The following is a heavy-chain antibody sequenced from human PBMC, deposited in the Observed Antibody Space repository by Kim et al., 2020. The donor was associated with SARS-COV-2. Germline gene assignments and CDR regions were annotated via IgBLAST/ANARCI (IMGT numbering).Heavy chain of an antibody. CDR2: IIPIFGTA. D-gene: IGHD6-19*01. Sequence: SVKVSCKASGGTFSSYAISWVRQAPGQGLEWMGGIIPIFGTANYAQKFQGRVTITADESTSTAYMELSSLRSEDTAVYYCARVYVSNLMHSSGWYFDYWGQGTLVTVSS. CDR1: GGTFSSYA. V-gene: IGHV1-69*13. J-gene: IGHJ4*02. CDR3: ARVYVSNLMHSSGWYFDY.